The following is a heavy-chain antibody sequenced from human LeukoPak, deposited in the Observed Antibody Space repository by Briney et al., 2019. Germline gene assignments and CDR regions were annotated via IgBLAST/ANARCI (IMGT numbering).Heavy chain of an antibody. D-gene: IGHD2-15*01. V-gene: IGHV4-59*01. CDR2: IYYSGST. CDR1: GGSISSYY. Sequence: SETLSLTCTVSGGSISSYYWSWIRQPPGKVLEWIGYIYYSGSTNYNPSLKSRVTISVDTSKNQFSLKLSSVTAADTAVYYCARAICSGGSCYSGPFDPWGQGTLVTVSS. J-gene: IGHJ5*02. CDR3: ARAICSGGSCYSGPFDP.